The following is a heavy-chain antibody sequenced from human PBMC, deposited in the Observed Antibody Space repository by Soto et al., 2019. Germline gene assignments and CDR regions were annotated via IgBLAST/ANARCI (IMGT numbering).Heavy chain of an antibody. CDR1: GFSFSTYS. CDR2: LSGGGSNT. D-gene: IGHD4-17*01. V-gene: IGHV3-23*01. CDR3: ARWDGYGDV. Sequence: GALRLSCAASGFSFSTYSMAWVRQTPGKGLAWVSGLSGGGSNTFYADSVQGRFTISVDNSKNTVYLQMNSLTVEDTAVYYCARWDGYGDVWGQGTLVTVSS. J-gene: IGHJ4*02.